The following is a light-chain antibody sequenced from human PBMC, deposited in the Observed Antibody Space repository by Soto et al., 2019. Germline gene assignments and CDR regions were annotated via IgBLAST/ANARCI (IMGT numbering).Light chain of an antibody. CDR3: QQYDNSPLFT. J-gene: IGKJ3*01. CDR2: GAS. V-gene: IGKV3-20*01. Sequence: EIVLTQSPGTLSLSPGERATLSCRASQSVSSSYLAWYQHKPGQAPRLLIYGASSRATGIPDRFSGSGSATDFTLTISRLEPEDFAVYSCQQYDNSPLFTFGPGTKVDIK. CDR1: QSVSSSY.